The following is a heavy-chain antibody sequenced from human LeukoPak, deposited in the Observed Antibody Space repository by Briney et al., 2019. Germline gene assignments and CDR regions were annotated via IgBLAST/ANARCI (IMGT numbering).Heavy chain of an antibody. V-gene: IGHV1-69*05. CDR1: GGTFSSYA. Sequence: GSSVKVSCKASGGTFSSYAISWVRQAPGQGLEWMGGIIPIFGTANYAQKFQGRVAMTTDTSTSTAYMELRSLRSDDTAVYYCASSDYYDSSGYSAHWGQGTLVTVSS. CDR2: IIPIFGTA. J-gene: IGHJ4*02. CDR3: ASSDYYDSSGYSAH. D-gene: IGHD3-22*01.